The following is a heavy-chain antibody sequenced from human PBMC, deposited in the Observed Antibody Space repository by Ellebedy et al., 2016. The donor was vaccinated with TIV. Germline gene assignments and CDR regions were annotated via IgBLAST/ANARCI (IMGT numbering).Heavy chain of an antibody. D-gene: IGHD2-2*01. J-gene: IGHJ5*02. V-gene: IGHV4-39*01. Sequence: MPSETLSLTCTVSGGSISSSSYYWGWLRQPPGKGLEWIGSIYYSGSTYYNPSLKSRVTISVDMSKNQFSLKLSSVTAADTAVYYCARPAYPSSTGNGWFDPWGQGTLVTVSS. CDR1: GGSISSSSYY. CDR2: IYYSGST. CDR3: ARPAYPSSTGNGWFDP.